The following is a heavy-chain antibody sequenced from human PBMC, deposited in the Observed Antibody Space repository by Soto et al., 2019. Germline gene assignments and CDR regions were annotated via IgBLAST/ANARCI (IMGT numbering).Heavy chain of an antibody. J-gene: IGHJ4*02. CDR3: ARHMIEGEQPVYFDY. Sequence: PGKSLKISCKGSGYSFTSYWISWVRQMPGKGLEWMGRIDPSDSYTNYSPSFQGHVTISADKSISTAYLQWSSLKASDTAMYYCARHMIEGEQPVYFDYWGQGTLVTSPQ. V-gene: IGHV5-10-1*01. CDR1: GYSFTSYW. CDR2: IDPSDSYT. D-gene: IGHD3-16*01.